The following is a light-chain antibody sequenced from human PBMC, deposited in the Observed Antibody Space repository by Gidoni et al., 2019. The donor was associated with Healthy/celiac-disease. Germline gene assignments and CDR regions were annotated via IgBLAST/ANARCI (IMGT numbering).Light chain of an antibody. CDR1: QGISNY. CDR2: AAS. Sequence: DIQVTQSPSSLSASVGDRVTITCLASQGISNYLAWYQQKPGKVPKLLIYAASTLKSGVPSRFSGSGSGTDFTLTISSLQPEDVATYYCQRYKSALSITFGQGTRLEIK. CDR3: QRYKSALSIT. J-gene: IGKJ5*01. V-gene: IGKV1-27*01.